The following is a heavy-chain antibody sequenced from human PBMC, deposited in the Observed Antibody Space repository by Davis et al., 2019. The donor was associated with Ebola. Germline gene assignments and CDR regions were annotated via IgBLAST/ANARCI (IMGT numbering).Heavy chain of an antibody. J-gene: IGHJ5*01. D-gene: IGHD3-22*01. CDR3: ARAPYDSRYSYIWYFDS. CDR1: GYSFTRFW. V-gene: IGHV5-51*01. Sequence: PGGSLRLSCKGSGYSFTRFWIAWVRQMSGKDLEWMGIIFPGDSDTRYSPSFQGQVIISADKSINTAYLQWSTLKASDTAMYYCARAPYDSRYSYIWYFDSWGQGTLVTVSS. CDR2: IFPGDSDT.